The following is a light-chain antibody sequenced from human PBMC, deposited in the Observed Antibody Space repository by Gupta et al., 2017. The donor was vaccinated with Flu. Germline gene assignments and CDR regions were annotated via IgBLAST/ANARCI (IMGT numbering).Light chain of an antibody. CDR1: SSDTGAYNY. CDR3: SSYAGSYNLI. J-gene: IGLJ2*01. V-gene: IGLV2-8*01. Sequence: SGLTPPLSAAGSPGQSVTISCTGTSSDTGAYNYVSWYHQHLSKAPKLMIYGVSRRPSGVPDRFSGSNSGNTASLTVSGLQAEDEDDYYCSSYAGSYNLIFGGGTKLTVL. CDR2: GVS.